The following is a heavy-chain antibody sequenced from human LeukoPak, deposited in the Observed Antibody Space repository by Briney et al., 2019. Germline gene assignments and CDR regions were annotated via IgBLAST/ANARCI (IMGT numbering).Heavy chain of an antibody. Sequence: TGGSLRLSCAASGFTFSSYAMSWVRQAPGKGLEWVSAISGSGGSTYYADSVKGRFTISRDNSKNTLYLQMNSLRAEDTAVYYCAKDWDSGYVLNWFDPWGQGTLVTVFS. CDR1: GFTFSSYA. J-gene: IGHJ5*02. V-gene: IGHV3-23*01. CDR2: ISGSGGST. D-gene: IGHD5-12*01. CDR3: AKDWDSGYVLNWFDP.